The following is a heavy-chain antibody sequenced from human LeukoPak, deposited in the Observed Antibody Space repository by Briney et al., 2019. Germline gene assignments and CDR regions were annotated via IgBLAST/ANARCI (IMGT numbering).Heavy chain of an antibody. V-gene: IGHV4-39*01. D-gene: IGHD1-26*01. Sequence: SETLSLTCSVSGASISGGTYYWGWIRQPPGKGLEWIGSIYYTGSTYDDPSLKSRVTISVDTSKNQSSLKLSSVTAADTAVYYCARRGGSGRAFDYWGQGTLVTVSS. CDR2: IYYTGST. J-gene: IGHJ4*02. CDR3: ARRGGSGRAFDY. CDR1: GASISGGTYY.